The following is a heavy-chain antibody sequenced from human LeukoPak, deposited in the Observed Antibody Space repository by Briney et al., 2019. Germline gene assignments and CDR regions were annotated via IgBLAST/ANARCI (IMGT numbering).Heavy chain of an antibody. V-gene: IGHV3-30-3*01. CDR1: GFAFSSYA. Sequence: PGRSLRLSCAASGFAFSSYAIHWVRQAPGKALEWVSFISYDGRIKYYADSVKGRLTISRDNSKNTLSLQMNSLRAEDTAIYYCARDLSKKYSIDYWGQGTLVTVSS. CDR3: ARDLSKKYSIDY. D-gene: IGHD2/OR15-2a*01. J-gene: IGHJ4*02. CDR2: ISYDGRIK.